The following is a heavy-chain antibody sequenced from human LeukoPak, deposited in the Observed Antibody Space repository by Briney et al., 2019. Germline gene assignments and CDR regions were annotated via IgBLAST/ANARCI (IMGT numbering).Heavy chain of an antibody. CDR2: IYPDDSDT. CDR1: GYTFSSYW. D-gene: IGHD2-8*01. V-gene: IGHV5-51*01. CDR3: ARLAYCSNDVCYSNYYYSMNV. J-gene: IGHJ6*03. Sequence: GESLQISCKGSGYTFSSYWIGWVRQMPGKGLEWMGIIYPDDSDTRYSPSFQGQVTISADKSISTAYRQWSSLKSSDTAMYYCARLAYCSNDVCYSNYYYSMNVSGKGTSVTVSS.